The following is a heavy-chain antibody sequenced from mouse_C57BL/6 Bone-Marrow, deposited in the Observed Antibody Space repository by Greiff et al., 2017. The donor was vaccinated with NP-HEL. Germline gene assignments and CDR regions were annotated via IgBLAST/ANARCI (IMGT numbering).Heavy chain of an antibody. CDR2: IHPNSGST. CDR3: ASRQLRAWFAY. J-gene: IGHJ3*01. CDR1: GYTFTSYW. D-gene: IGHD3-2*02. V-gene: IGHV1-64*01. Sequence: QVQLQQPGAELVKPGASVKLSCKASGYTFTSYWMHWVKQRPGQGLEWIGMIHPNSGSTNYNEKFKSKATLTVDKSSSTAYMQLSSLTSEDSAVYYCASRQLRAWFAYWGHGTLVTVSA.